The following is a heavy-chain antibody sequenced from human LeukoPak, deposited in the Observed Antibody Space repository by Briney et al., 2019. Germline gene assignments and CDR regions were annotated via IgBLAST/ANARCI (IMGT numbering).Heavy chain of an antibody. D-gene: IGHD3-10*01. V-gene: IGHV3-53*01. CDR2: IHNDGPT. Sequence: PGGSLRLSCAVSGCSVNVNFMGWVRQAQGKGLEWVSLIHNDGPTYYADSVKGRFTISRDNSKTTLYLQMNSLRAEDTALYYCASGRGQNWGQGTLVTISS. CDR3: ASGRGQN. J-gene: IGHJ4*02. CDR1: GCSVNVNF.